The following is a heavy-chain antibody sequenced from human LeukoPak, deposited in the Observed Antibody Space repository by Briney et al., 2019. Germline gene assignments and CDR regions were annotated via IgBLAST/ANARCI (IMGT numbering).Heavy chain of an antibody. CDR2: ISGSGDSA. CDR1: GFTFSSYA. V-gene: IGHV3-23*01. Sequence: PGGSLRLSCAASGFTFSSYAMSWVRQAPGEGLEWVSVISGSGDSAYYADSVKGRFTISRDNPKNTLYPQMNSLRAEDTAVYHCAKKGTSAWRPNYFDPWGQGTLVTVSS. D-gene: IGHD6-19*01. CDR3: AKKGTSAWRPNYFDP. J-gene: IGHJ5*02.